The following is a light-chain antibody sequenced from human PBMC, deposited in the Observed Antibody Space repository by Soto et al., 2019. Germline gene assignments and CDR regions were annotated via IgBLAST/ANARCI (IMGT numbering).Light chain of an antibody. CDR1: SGHSSYA. CDR2: LNSDGSH. Sequence: QLVLTQSPSASASLGASVKLTCTLSSGHSSYAIAWHQQQPEKGPRYLMKLNSDGSHSKGDGIPDRFSGSSSGAERYLTISSLQSEDEADYHCQTWGTGIHYVFGTGTKLTVL. J-gene: IGLJ1*01. V-gene: IGLV4-69*01. CDR3: QTWGTGIHYV.